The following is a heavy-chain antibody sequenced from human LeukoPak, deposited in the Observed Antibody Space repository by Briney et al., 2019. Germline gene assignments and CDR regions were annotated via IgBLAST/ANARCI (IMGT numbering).Heavy chain of an antibody. CDR2: ISSSSSYI. V-gene: IGHV3-21*01. CDR3: ARLNYYDSSGYLLGAFDI. Sequence: PGGSLRLSFAASGFIFSNYWMSWVRPAPGKGLEWVSSISSSSSYIYYADSVKGRFTISRDNAKNSLYLQMNSLRAEDTAVYYCARLNYYDSSGYLLGAFDIWGQGTMVTVSS. J-gene: IGHJ3*02. D-gene: IGHD3-22*01. CDR1: GFIFSNYW.